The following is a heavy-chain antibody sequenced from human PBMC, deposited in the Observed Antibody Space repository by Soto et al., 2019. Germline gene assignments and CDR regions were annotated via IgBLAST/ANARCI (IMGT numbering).Heavy chain of an antibody. D-gene: IGHD6-13*01. Sequence: PSETLSLTCSVSDDSINSDKYYWGWIRQPPGKGLEWIGSIYYRGNAYYNPSLKSRVTISVDTSKNQFSLKLSSVTAADTAVYYCAREEQQKLDSWGQGTLVTVSS. CDR1: DDSINSDKYY. V-gene: IGHV4-39*07. CDR2: IYYRGNA. J-gene: IGHJ4*02. CDR3: AREEQQKLDS.